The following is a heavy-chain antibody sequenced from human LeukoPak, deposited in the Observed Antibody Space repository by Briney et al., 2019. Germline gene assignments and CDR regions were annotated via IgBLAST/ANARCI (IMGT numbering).Heavy chain of an antibody. J-gene: IGHJ4*02. CDR3: AGRYCSGGSCYLYYFDY. V-gene: IGHV1-69*13. CDR1: GGTSSSYA. D-gene: IGHD2-15*01. Sequence: ASVKFSCKASGGTSSSYAISWVRQATGQGLEWMGGIIPIFGTANYTQKFQGRVTTTAAESTRTARLVLRSLRSEDTAVYYCAGRYCSGGSCYLYYFDYWGQGTLVTVSS. CDR2: IIPIFGTA.